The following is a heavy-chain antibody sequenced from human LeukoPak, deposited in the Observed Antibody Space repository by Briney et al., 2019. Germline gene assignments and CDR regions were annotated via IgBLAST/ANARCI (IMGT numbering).Heavy chain of an antibody. CDR1: GFTFSSYA. CDR3: AKEGCSSTSCSFDDY. D-gene: IGHD2-2*01. Sequence: GGSLRLSCAASGFTFSSYAMNWVRQAPGMGLRWVSAISGSGGSTYYADSVKGRFTISRDNSKNTLYLQMNSLRAEDTAVYYCAKEGCSSTSCSFDDYWGQGTLVTVSS. V-gene: IGHV3-23*01. J-gene: IGHJ4*02. CDR2: ISGSGGST.